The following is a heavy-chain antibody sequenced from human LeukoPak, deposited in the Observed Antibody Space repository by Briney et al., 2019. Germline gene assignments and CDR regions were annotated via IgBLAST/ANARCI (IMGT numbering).Heavy chain of an antibody. V-gene: IGHV1-2*02. CDR2: INRNSGGT. J-gene: IGHJ3*02. CDR1: RYTFTDYY. CDR3: VREGDVEAFDI. D-gene: IGHD3-16*01. Sequence: ASLKASCKASRYTFTDYYMHWVRPAPGQGLEWMGWINRNSGGTNYAQKFQGSVNMTRDMSISTAYMELSRVRSGDTGVYYCVREGDVEAFDIWVQGTMVTVSS.